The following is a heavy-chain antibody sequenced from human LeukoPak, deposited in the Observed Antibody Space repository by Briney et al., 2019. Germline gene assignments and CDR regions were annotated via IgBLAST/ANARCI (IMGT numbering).Heavy chain of an antibody. D-gene: IGHD4-23*01. CDR2: IYYSGST. CDR1: GGSISSGGYY. V-gene: IGHV4-31*03. Sequence: TLSLTCTVSGGSISSGGYYWSWVRQHPGRGLEWVGYIYYSGSTYDNPSLKSRVTISVDTSKNQFSLKLSSVTAADTAVYYCARVRRLPVDWGQGTLVTVSS. CDR3: ARVRRLPVD. J-gene: IGHJ4*02.